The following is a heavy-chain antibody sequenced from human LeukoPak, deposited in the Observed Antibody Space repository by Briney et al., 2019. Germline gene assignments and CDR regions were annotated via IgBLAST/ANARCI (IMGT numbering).Heavy chain of an antibody. CDR3: ARFGVVITAFDY. D-gene: IGHD3-3*01. Sequence: SETLSLTCAVSGGSISSSNWWSWVRQPPGKGLEWIGEIYHSGSTNYNPSLKSRVTISVNKSKNQFSLKMSSVTAADTAVYYCARFGVVITAFDYWGQGTLVTVSS. V-gene: IGHV4-4*02. J-gene: IGHJ4*02. CDR2: IYHSGST. CDR1: GGSISSSNW.